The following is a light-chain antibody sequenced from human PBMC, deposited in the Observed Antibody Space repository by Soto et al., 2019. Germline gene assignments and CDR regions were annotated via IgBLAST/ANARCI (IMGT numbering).Light chain of an antibody. J-gene: IGKJ5*01. CDR3: QQRNIWPPVT. Sequence: EVVMTQSPATLSVPPGERVTLSCRASQSVRSNLAWYQQKPGQSPRLLIYGASTRATGIPARFSGSGSGTDFTLTISSLEPEDSAIYYCQQRNIWPPVTFGQGTRLEIK. CDR2: GAS. V-gene: IGKV3D-15*01. CDR1: QSVRSN.